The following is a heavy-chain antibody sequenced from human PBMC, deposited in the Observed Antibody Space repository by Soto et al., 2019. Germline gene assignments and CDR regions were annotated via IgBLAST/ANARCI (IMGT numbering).Heavy chain of an antibody. CDR2: ITYDGSNA. J-gene: IGHJ4*02. CDR1: GFIFHNYG. D-gene: IGHD6-19*01. V-gene: IGHV3-30*18. Sequence: QVQLVQSGGGVVQSGRSLRLSCAASGFIFHNYGMHWVRQAPGKGLEWVAVITYDGSNAYYVDSVKGRFTVSRDNSKDILYLQMHSLRAEDTAVYYCAKVDYTSGWYGFFDSWGQGSLVTVSS. CDR3: AKVDYTSGWYGFFDS.